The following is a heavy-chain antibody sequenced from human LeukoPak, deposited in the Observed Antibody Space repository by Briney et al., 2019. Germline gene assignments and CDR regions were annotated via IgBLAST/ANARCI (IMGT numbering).Heavy chain of an antibody. D-gene: IGHD3-9*01. J-gene: IGHJ3*02. V-gene: IGHV4-34*01. CDR1: GGSFSGYY. CDR2: INHSGST. Sequence: TSETLSLTCAVYGGSFSGYYWSWIRQPPGKGLEWIGEINHSGSTNYNPSLKSRVTISVDTSKNQFSLKLSSVTAADTAVYYCARAGLWEDAFDIWGQGTMVTVSS. CDR3: ARAGLWEDAFDI.